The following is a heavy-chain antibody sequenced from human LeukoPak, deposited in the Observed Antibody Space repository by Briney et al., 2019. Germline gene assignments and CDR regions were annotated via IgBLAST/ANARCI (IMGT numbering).Heavy chain of an antibody. J-gene: IGHJ4*02. CDR3: ARGQSYVRYYYGSGSYYNLFDY. CDR2: INHSGST. CDR1: GGSFSGYY. Sequence: PSGTLSLTCAVYGGSFSGYYWSWIRQPPGKGLEWIGEINHSGSTNYNPSLKSRVTISVDTSKNQFSLKLSSVTAADTAVYYCARGQSYVRYYYGSGSYYNLFDYWGQGTLVTVSS. V-gene: IGHV4-34*01. D-gene: IGHD3-10*01.